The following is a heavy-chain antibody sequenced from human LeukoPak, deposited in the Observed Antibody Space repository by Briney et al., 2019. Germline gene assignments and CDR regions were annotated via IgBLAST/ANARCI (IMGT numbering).Heavy chain of an antibody. V-gene: IGHV4-59*01. Sequence: SETLSLTCTVSGGSISSYYWSWIRQPPGKGLEWIGYIYYSGSTNYNPSLKSRVTISVDTSKNQLSLKLSSVTAADTAVYYCARSIFKGIQLWWYFDYWGQGTLVTVSS. CDR3: ARSIFKGIQLWWYFDY. D-gene: IGHD5-18*01. CDR2: IYYSGST. CDR1: GGSISSYY. J-gene: IGHJ4*02.